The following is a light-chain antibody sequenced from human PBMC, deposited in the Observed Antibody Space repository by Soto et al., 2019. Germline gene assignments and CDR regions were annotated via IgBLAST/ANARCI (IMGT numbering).Light chain of an antibody. CDR2: SAY. CDR3: QQTNTFLPLA. V-gene: IGKV1-12*01. Sequence: DIQMTQSPSSVSASVGDRVTITCRASQGISNWLAWYQQQPGKAPKLLISSAYTLQSGVPSRFSGGGSAAHFTLIISSLQPEDFATYYCQQTNTFLPLAFGGGTKVEIK. CDR1: QGISNW. J-gene: IGKJ4*01.